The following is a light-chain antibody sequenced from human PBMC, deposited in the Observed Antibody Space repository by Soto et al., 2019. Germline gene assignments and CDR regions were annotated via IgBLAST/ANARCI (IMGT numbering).Light chain of an antibody. CDR1: QVISTS. Sequence: IRLTQSPSFLSPSIGESVTITCRASQVISTSLAWYQVKPGKAPKLLIYAASTLESGVPSRFSATVSGTEFSLTITSLQPEDFATYYCQQLFDPPITFGQGTRLENK. J-gene: IGKJ5*01. V-gene: IGKV1-9*01. CDR3: QQLFDPPIT. CDR2: AAS.